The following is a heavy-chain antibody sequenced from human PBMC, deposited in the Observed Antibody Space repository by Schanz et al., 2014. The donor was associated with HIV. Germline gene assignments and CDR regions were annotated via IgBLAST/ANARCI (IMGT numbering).Heavy chain of an antibody. CDR1: GFTFSSYA. CDR2: ISYDGGNK. V-gene: IGHV3-30-3*01. CDR3: ARDGSSGWTEFDY. D-gene: IGHD6-19*01. Sequence: QVQLVESGGGVVQPGRSLRLSCAASGFTFSSYAMHWVRQAPGKGLEWVAVISYDGGNKYYADSVKGRSTISRDNSKNTLYLQMNSLRAEDTAVYYCARDGSSGWTEFDYWGQGTLVTVSS. J-gene: IGHJ4*02.